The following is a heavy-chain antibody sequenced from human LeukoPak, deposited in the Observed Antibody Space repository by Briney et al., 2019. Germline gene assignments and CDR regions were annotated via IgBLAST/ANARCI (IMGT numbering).Heavy chain of an antibody. Sequence: GGSLRLSCAASRFTFSNFWMSWVRQAPGKGLEWVANIKQDGSEKYYVDSVKGRFTISRDTAKNSLYLQMNSLRAEDTAVYYCARGYSTNWYMYYFDYWGQGTLVTVSS. CDR2: IKQDGSEK. CDR1: RFTFSNFW. CDR3: ARGYSTNWYMYYFDY. J-gene: IGHJ4*02. D-gene: IGHD6-13*01. V-gene: IGHV3-7*01.